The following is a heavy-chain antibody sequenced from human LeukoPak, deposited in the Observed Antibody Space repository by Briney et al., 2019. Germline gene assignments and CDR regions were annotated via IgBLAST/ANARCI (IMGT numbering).Heavy chain of an antibody. Sequence: GGSLRLSCAASGFTLSNYGMRWVRQGPRKGLGWGAVIWTAGSNKYSADFLKGRCPISRDNSKTTLYLQMNSLRAEDTAVYSCAKSYDSHNWYFDLWGRGTLVAVSS. CDR3: AKSYDSHNWYFDL. J-gene: IGHJ2*01. CDR1: GFTLSNYG. D-gene: IGHD3-22*01. CDR2: IWTAGSNK. V-gene: IGHV3-33*06.